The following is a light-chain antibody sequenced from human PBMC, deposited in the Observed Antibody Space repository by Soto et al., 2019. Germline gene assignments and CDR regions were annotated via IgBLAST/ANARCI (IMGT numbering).Light chain of an antibody. CDR2: KAS. Sequence: DGQMTQAPSTLSGSVGDRVTITCRASQTISSWLAWYQQKPGKAPKLLIYKASTLKSGVPSRFSGSGSGTEFTLTISSLQPDDFAPYYCQHYNSYSEAFGQGTKV. CDR1: QTISSW. CDR3: QHYNSYSEA. V-gene: IGKV1-5*03. J-gene: IGKJ1*01.